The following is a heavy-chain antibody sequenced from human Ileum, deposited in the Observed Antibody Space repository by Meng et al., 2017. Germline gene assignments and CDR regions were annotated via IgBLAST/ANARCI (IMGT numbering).Heavy chain of an antibody. Sequence: SETLSLTCAVSGYSISSGCYWGWIRQTPGKGLEWIGNIYHTGNTYYNPFLTSRVTISINTSKNQYTLKLTSVTAADTAVYYCAIRIGGSAYRDYWGQGTLVTVSS. J-gene: IGHJ4*02. V-gene: IGHV4-38-2*01. CDR2: IYHTGNT. D-gene: IGHD2-21*01. CDR3: AIRIGGSAYRDY. CDR1: GYSISSGCY.